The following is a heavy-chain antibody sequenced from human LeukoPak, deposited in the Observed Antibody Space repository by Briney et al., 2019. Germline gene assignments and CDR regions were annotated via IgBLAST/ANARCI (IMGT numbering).Heavy chain of an antibody. Sequence: PGGPLRLSCAASGFTFSSYAMSWARQAPGKGVEGVSAISGSGGSTYYADSVKGRLTISRDNSKNTLYLQMNSLRAEDTAVYYCAKGKDYSNYYFDYWGQGTLVTVSS. CDR3: AKGKDYSNYYFDY. CDR1: GFTFSSYA. J-gene: IGHJ4*02. D-gene: IGHD4-11*01. V-gene: IGHV3-23*01. CDR2: ISGSGGST.